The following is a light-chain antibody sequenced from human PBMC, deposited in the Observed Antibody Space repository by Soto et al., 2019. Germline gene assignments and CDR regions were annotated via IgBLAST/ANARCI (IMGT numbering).Light chain of an antibody. Sequence: DIVMTQSQLSLPVTTGESASISCRSSQSLLHSNGYNYLDWYLQKPGQSPQVLIYLGSNRASGVRERVGGIGSITDFTRKIRRVEAEDGGAYYCMQGLHASLTSGQGTRLESK. J-gene: IGKJ5*01. CDR2: LGS. CDR1: QSLLHSNGYNY. CDR3: MQGLHASLT. V-gene: IGKV2-28*01.